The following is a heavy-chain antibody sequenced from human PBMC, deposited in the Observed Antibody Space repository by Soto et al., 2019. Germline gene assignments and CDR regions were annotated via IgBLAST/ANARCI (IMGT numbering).Heavy chain of an antibody. D-gene: IGHD2-15*01. Sequence: QVQLQQWGAGLLKPSETLSLTCAVSGESLGGFHWSWIRQPPGKGLEWIGEISRSGSTNYDPSLKSRVTMSMDTSRNQVSLKLSSMTDADTAVYYCARGRTAALIETRLFRVLFDLWGHGNLVIVSS. J-gene: IGHJ4*01. CDR1: GESLGGFH. CDR3: ARGRTAALIETRLFRVLFDL. CDR2: ISRSGST. V-gene: IGHV4-34*01.